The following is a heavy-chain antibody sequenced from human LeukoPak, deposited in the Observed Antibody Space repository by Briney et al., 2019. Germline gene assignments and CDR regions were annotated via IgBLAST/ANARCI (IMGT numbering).Heavy chain of an antibody. J-gene: IGHJ4*02. CDR2: INWNGGST. CDR3: ARRCYPSHCFDY. Sequence: PGGSLRLSCAASGFTFDDYGMSWVRQAPGKGLEWVYGINWNGGSTGYADSVKGRFTISRDNAKNSLYLQMNSLRAEDTALYYCARRCYPSHCFDYWGQGTLVTVSS. D-gene: IGHD2-15*01. CDR1: GFTFDDYG. V-gene: IGHV3-20*04.